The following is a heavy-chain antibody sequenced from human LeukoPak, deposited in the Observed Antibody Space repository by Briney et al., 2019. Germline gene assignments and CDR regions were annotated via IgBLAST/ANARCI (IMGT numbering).Heavy chain of an antibody. V-gene: IGHV4-59*01. J-gene: IGHJ5*02. CDR3: ARDRGGRGYDLRWFDP. Sequence: SETLSLTCTVSGGSISSYYWSWIRQPPGKGLEWIGYIYYSGSTNYNPSLKSRVTISVDTSKNQFSLKLSSVTAADTAVYYCARDRGGRGYDLRWFDPWGQGTLVTISS. CDR2: IYYSGST. CDR1: GGSISSYY. D-gene: IGHD5-12*01.